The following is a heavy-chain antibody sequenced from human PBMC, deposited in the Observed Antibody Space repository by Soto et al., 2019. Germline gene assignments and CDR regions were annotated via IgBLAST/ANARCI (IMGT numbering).Heavy chain of an antibody. Sequence: PGGSLRLSCAASGFTFSSYGMHWVRQAPGKGLEWVAVISYDGSNKYYADSVKGRFTISRDNSKNTPYLQMNSLRAEDTAVYYCAKDRDPILSSGWSLPYYYYGMDVWGQGTTVTVSS. CDR3: AKDRDPILSSGWSLPYYYYGMDV. V-gene: IGHV3-30*18. CDR1: GFTFSSYG. D-gene: IGHD6-19*01. CDR2: ISYDGSNK. J-gene: IGHJ6*02.